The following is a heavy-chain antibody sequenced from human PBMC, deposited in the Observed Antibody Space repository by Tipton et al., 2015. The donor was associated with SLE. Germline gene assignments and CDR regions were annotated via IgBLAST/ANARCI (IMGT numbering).Heavy chain of an antibody. Sequence: TLSLTCVVSDDSVNSDYYWAWIRQPPGQGLEWIGIVYRTAYYNPSLKSRVTVSVETSKNGVSLKLNSLTASDTAVYYCVSGVGNTGRFHYWGQGALVTVSS. CDR2: VYRTA. CDR3: VSGVGNTGRFHY. J-gene: IGHJ4*02. V-gene: IGHV4-38-2*01. CDR1: DDSVNSDYY. D-gene: IGHD3-10*01.